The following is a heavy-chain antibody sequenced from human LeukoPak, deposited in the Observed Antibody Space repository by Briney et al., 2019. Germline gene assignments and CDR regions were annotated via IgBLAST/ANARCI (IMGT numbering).Heavy chain of an antibody. J-gene: IGHJ5*02. Sequence: ASVKVSCKASGYTFTSYDINWVRQATGQGLEWMGWMNPNSGNTGYAQKFQGRVTMTRNTSISTAYMELTRLRSDDTAIYYCARITRVRGVPQQNWFDPWGQGTLVTVSS. V-gene: IGHV1-8*01. CDR1: GYTFTSYD. CDR3: ARITRVRGVPQQNWFDP. CDR2: MNPNSGNT. D-gene: IGHD3-10*01.